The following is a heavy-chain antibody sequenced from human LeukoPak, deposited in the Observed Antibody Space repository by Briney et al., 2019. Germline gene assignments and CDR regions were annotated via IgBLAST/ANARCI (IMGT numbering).Heavy chain of an antibody. CDR1: GLTFSSYG. CDR3: ARDLSPVVRASPMGY. Sequence: PGRSLRLSCAASGLTFSSYGMHWVRQAPRNVLQWVAVITYDGYYKHDSDSVKGRFTISSDTSKNTMYLQMNSLRAEDTAVYYCARDLSPVVRASPMGYWGQGTLVTVSS. J-gene: IGHJ4*02. D-gene: IGHD3-10*01. CDR2: ITYDGYYK. V-gene: IGHV3-30*03.